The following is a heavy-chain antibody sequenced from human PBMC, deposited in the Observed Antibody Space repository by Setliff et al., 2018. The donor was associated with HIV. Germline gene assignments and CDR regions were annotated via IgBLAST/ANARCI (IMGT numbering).Heavy chain of an antibody. V-gene: IGHV4-4*08. J-gene: IGHJ6*03. CDR2: IYTSGST. D-gene: IGHD3-22*01. Sequence: SETLSLTCTVAGGSISSYYWRWIRQPPGKGLEWIGHIYTSGSTNYNPSLKSRVTISVDTSKNQFSLKLSSVTAADTAVYYCSRSITMITPGLYYYYYYMDVWGKGTTVTVSS. CDR3: SRSITMITPGLYYYYYYMDV. CDR1: GGSISSYY.